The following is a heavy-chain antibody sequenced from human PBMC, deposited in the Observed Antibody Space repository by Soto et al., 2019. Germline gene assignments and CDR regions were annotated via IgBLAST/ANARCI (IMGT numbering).Heavy chain of an antibody. V-gene: IGHV3-33*01. CDR2: IWYDVSNK. CDR3: ARALNYDTSNGYPHYYYHYGMDV. J-gene: IGHJ6*02. CDR1: RFTFSSSG. D-gene: IGHD3-9*01. Sequence: LRLSCPASRFTFSSSGMHWVRQAPGKGLEWLAVIWYDVSNKYYADALKGRFTISRDNSKNTLYLQMNSLRAEDTAVYYCARALNYDTSNGYPHYYYHYGMDVCAQGTTVPVYS.